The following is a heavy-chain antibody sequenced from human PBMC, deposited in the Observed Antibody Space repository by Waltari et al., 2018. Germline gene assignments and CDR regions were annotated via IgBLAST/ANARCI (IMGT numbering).Heavy chain of an antibody. CDR1: GYSISSGYY. Sequence: QVQLQESGPGLVKPSETLSLTCAVSGYSISSGYYWGLIRQPPGKGLEWIGSIYHSGSTYYNPSLKSRVTISVDTSKNQFSLKLSSVTAADTAVYYCARRRWELPAAFDIWGQGTMVTVSS. CDR2: IYHSGST. D-gene: IGHD1-26*01. V-gene: IGHV4-38-2*01. CDR3: ARRRWELPAAFDI. J-gene: IGHJ3*02.